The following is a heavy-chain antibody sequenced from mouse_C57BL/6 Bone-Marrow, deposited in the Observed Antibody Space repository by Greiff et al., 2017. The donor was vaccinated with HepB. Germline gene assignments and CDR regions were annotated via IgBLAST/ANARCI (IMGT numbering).Heavy chain of an antibody. CDR3: ARRGVDSSGYGY. V-gene: IGHV1-81*01. Sequence: VQLVESGAELARPGASVKLSCKASGYTFTSYGISWVKQRTGQGLEWIGEIYPRSGNTYYNEKFKGKATLTADKSSSTAYMELRSLTSEDSAVYFCARRGVDSSGYGYWGQGTTLTVSS. CDR1: GYTFTSYG. D-gene: IGHD3-2*02. CDR2: IYPRSGNT. J-gene: IGHJ2*01.